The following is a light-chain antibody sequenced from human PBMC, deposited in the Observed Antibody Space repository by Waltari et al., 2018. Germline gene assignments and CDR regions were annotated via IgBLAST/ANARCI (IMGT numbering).Light chain of an antibody. J-gene: IGLJ2*01. CDR2: DVS. Sequence: QSALTQPASVSGSPGQSITISCPGPSSDVGDYNFISWYQQRPGKAPELLVYDVSHRPSGVSTRFSGSKSGNTAALTISGLQAEDEADYYCSSYTSSTTGIFGGGTKLTVL. CDR3: SSYTSSTTGI. CDR1: SSDVGDYNF. V-gene: IGLV2-14*01.